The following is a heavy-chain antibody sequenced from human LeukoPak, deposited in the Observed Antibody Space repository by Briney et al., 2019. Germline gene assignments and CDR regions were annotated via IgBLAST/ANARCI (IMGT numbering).Heavy chain of an antibody. V-gene: IGHV3-7*03. J-gene: IGHJ3*02. D-gene: IGHD6-19*01. CDR1: GFTFSSYW. CDR3: AKVPSGSGWYGDAFDI. Sequence: SGGSLRLSCAASGFTFSSYWMSWVRQAPGKGLEWVANIKQDGSEKYYVDSVKGRFTISRDNAKNSLYLQMNSLRAEDTAVYYCAKVPSGSGWYGDAFDIWGQGTMVTVSS. CDR2: IKQDGSEK.